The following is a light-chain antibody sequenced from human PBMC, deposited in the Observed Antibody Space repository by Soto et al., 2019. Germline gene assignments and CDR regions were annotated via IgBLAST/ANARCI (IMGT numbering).Light chain of an antibody. Sequence: DIQMTQSPSSLSASVGDRVTITCRASQNINSYLNWYQQKPGKAPNLLIYGASNLQSGVPSRFSGSGSGTEFTLAISSLHPEDFATYYCQQSYSTPQTFGLGTKV. J-gene: IGKJ1*01. V-gene: IGKV1-39*01. CDR1: QNINSY. CDR3: QQSYSTPQT. CDR2: GAS.